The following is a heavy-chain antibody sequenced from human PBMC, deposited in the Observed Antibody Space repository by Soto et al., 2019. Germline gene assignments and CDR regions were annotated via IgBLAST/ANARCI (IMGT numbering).Heavy chain of an antibody. D-gene: IGHD1-1*01. V-gene: IGHV3-23*01. CDR1: GFTFSSCA. CDR2: ITGTGVTT. CDR3: AKAGGDNWGRAPRSTYYFDY. Sequence: GGSLRLSCVASGFTFSSCAMSWVRQAPGKGLEWVADITGTGVTTYHADSVKGRFFISRDNSKNTLYLQMNSLRAEDTAVYYCAKAGGDNWGRAPRSTYYFDYWGQGTLVTVSS. J-gene: IGHJ4*02.